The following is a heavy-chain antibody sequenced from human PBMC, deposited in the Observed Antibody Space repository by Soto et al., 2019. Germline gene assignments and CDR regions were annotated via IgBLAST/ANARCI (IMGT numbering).Heavy chain of an antibody. Sequence: EVQLVESGGGLVKPGGSLRLSCAASGFTFSSYSMNWVRQAPGKGLEWVSSISSSSSYIYYADSVKGRFTISRDNAKNSLYLQMNSLRAEDTAVYYCARGGSYGSGGDAFDIWGQGTMVTVSS. J-gene: IGHJ3*02. CDR2: ISSSSSYI. V-gene: IGHV3-21*01. CDR3: ARGGSYGSGGDAFDI. D-gene: IGHD3-10*01. CDR1: GFTFSSYS.